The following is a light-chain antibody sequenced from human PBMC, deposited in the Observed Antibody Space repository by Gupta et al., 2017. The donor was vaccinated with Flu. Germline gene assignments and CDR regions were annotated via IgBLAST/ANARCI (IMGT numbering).Light chain of an antibody. CDR2: AAS. J-gene: IGKJ4*01. V-gene: IGKV3-20*01. Sequence: ELVLTQSPGTLSLSPGERATLSCRASQSVTDNSLAWYQQKPGQAPRVLIYAASSRATDIPDRFTGSGSGTDFTLTISRLEPEDFVVYYCHQYDTTPLTFGGGTKVEIK. CDR3: HQYDTTPLT. CDR1: QSVTDNS.